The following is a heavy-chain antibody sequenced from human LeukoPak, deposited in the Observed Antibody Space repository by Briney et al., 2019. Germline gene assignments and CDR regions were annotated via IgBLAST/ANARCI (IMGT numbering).Heavy chain of an antibody. CDR3: ARSYGDPEYYYYYYMDV. CDR2: INHSGST. V-gene: IGHV4-34*01. J-gene: IGHJ6*03. D-gene: IGHD4-17*01. Sequence: SETLSLTCAVYGGSFSGYYWSWIRQPPGKGLEWIGEINHSGSTNYNPSLKSRVTISVDTSKNQFSLKLSSVTAADTAVYYCARSYGDPEYYYYYYMDVWGKGTTVTVSS. CDR1: GGSFSGYY.